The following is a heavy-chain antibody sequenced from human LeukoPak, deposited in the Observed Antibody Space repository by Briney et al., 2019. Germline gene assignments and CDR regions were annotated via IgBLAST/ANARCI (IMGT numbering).Heavy chain of an antibody. D-gene: IGHD6-13*01. V-gene: IGHV1-2*02. CDR2: INPNSGGT. CDR1: GYTFTSYG. J-gene: IGHJ5*02. Sequence: GASVKVSCKASGYTFTSYGISWVRQAPGQGLEWMGWINPNSGGTNYAQKFQGRVTMTRDTSISTAYMELSRLRSDDTAVYYCARVGIAAAVSWFDPWGQGTLVTVSS. CDR3: ARVGIAAAVSWFDP.